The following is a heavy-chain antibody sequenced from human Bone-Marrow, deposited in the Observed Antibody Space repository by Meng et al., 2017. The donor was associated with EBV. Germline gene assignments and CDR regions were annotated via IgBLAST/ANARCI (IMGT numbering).Heavy chain of an antibody. Sequence: GQLLASGGALVQPGGSLRLSCAASGFSFRSYWMHWVRQAPGKGLVWISRTNEDGRTTSYADSVKGRFTISRDNTKNTLYLQMNSLRAEDTARYFCSRDLAGAYDDWGQGTLVTVSS. CDR1: GFSFRSYW. V-gene: IGHV3-74*01. CDR3: SRDLAGAYDD. CDR2: TNEDGRTT. J-gene: IGHJ4*02. D-gene: IGHD2-21*01.